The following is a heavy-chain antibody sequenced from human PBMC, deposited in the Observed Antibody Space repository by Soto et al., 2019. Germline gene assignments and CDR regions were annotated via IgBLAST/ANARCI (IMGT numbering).Heavy chain of an antibody. CDR1: GFTFRSYV. J-gene: IGHJ4*02. Sequence: QVQLVESGGGVVQPGTSLRLSCVGSGFTFRSYVIHWVRQAPGKGLEWVALTSYDGSNNFYGDSVKGRFTISRDNSRNTVELQMDSLRCEDTALYYCARGGTTGGLDDWGQGTLDSVSS. CDR3: ARGGTTGGLDD. CDR2: TSYDGSNN. D-gene: IGHD3-16*01. V-gene: IGHV3-33*05.